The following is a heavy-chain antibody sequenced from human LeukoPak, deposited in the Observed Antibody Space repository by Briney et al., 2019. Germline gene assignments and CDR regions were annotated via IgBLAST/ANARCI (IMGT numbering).Heavy chain of an antibody. CDR2: IYNSGST. D-gene: IGHD1-26*01. Sequence: PSETLSLTCTVSGGSVSSSTYYWNWIPQPPGKGLEWIGYIYNSGSTNYNPSSKSRVTISADTSRNQFSLKVSFVTAADTAVYYCARGQVGATQLFDYWGQGTLVTVSS. V-gene: IGHV4-61*01. J-gene: IGHJ4*02. CDR1: GGSVSSSTYY. CDR3: ARGQVGATQLFDY.